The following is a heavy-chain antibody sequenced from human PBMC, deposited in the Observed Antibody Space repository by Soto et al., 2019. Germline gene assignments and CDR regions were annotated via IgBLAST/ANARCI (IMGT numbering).Heavy chain of an antibody. CDR1: GFTFSSYS. Sequence: PGGSLRLSCAASGFTFSSYSMNWVRQAPGKGLEWVSSISSSSSYIYYADSVKGRFTISRDNAKNSLYLQMNSLRAEDTAVYYCARGPLDAYYDILTGYYVVYWGQGTLVTVSS. D-gene: IGHD3-9*01. V-gene: IGHV3-21*01. CDR2: ISSSSSYI. CDR3: ARGPLDAYYDILTGYYVVY. J-gene: IGHJ4*02.